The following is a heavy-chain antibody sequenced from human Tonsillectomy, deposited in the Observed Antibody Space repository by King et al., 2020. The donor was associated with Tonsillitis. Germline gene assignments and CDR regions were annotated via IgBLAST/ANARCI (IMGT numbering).Heavy chain of an antibody. V-gene: IGHV3-53*01. J-gene: IGHJ4*02. CDR3: ARGLIDYGDYKAYFDY. Sequence: VQLVESGGGLIQPGGSLRLSCAASGFTVSSNYMSWVRQAPGKGLEWGSVIYSAGSTYYADSVKGRFHISRDNSKNTLYLQMNSLRAEDTAVYYCARGLIDYGDYKAYFDYWGQGTLVTVSS. CDR2: IYSAGST. D-gene: IGHD4-17*01. CDR1: GFTVSSNY.